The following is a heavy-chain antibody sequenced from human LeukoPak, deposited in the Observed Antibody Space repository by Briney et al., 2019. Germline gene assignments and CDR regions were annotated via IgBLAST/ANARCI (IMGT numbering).Heavy chain of an antibody. CDR2: MYPGDSDT. D-gene: IGHD3-3*01. CDR1: GYSFTSYW. J-gene: IGHJ4*02. V-gene: IGHV5-51*01. CDR3: ARVGEEWRYLGTY. Sequence: GESLKISCKGSGYSFTSYWIGWVRQMPGKGLEWVGLMYPGDSDTRYSPSFQGQVTISADKSISTAYLQWSSLKASDTAMYYCARVGEEWRYLGTYWGQGTLVTVSS.